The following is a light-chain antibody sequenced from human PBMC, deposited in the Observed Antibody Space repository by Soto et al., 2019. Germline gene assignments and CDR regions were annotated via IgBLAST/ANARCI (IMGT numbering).Light chain of an antibody. CDR2: ASS. V-gene: IGKV1-39*01. CDR3: QQSYSTPPCT. J-gene: IGKJ4*01. Sequence: DIQMTQSPSSLSASVGDRVTITCRASQSISSYLNWYQQKPGKAPKLLIYASSSLQSGVPSRFSGSGSGTDFTLTISSLQPEDFATYYCQQSYSTPPCTFGGGTKVEI. CDR1: QSISSY.